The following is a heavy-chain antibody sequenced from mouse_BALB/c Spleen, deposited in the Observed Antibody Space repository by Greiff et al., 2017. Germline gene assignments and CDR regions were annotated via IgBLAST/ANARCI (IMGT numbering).Heavy chain of an antibody. Sequence: EVKLVESGGGLVKPGGSLKLSCAASGFTFSDYYMYWVRQTPEKRLEWVATISDGGSYTYYPDSVKGRFTISRDNAKNNLYLQMSSLKSEDTAMYYCARGGGKKYYGYDAMDYWGQGTSVTVSS. CDR1: GFTFSDYY. V-gene: IGHV5-4*02. CDR3: ARGGGKKYYGYDAMDY. J-gene: IGHJ4*01. D-gene: IGHD1-2*01. CDR2: ISDGGSYT.